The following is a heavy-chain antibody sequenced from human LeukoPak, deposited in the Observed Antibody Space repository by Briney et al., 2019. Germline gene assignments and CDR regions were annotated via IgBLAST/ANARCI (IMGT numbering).Heavy chain of an antibody. V-gene: IGHV4-30-2*01. CDR1: GGSISSGGYS. D-gene: IGHD4-17*01. J-gene: IGHJ4*02. CDR2: IYHSGGT. Sequence: PSETLSLTCAVSGGSISSGGYSWSWIRQPPGKGLEWIGYIYHSGGTYYNPSLKSRVTMSLDTSQKQFSLKLTSVTAADTALYYCARQPDYGDQVFDYWGQGILVTVSS. CDR3: ARQPDYGDQVFDY.